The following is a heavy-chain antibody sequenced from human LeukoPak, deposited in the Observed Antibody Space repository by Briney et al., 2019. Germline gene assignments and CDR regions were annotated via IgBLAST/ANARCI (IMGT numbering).Heavy chain of an antibody. Sequence: SETLSLTCTVSGGSISSSSYYWGWIRQPPGKGLEWIGSIYYSGSTYYNPSLKSRVTISVDTSKNQFSLKLSSVTAADTAVYYCARDVDTAMVDDAFDIWGQGTMVTVSS. J-gene: IGHJ3*02. CDR2: IYYSGST. CDR1: GGSISSSSYY. CDR3: ARDVDTAMVDDAFDI. D-gene: IGHD5-18*01. V-gene: IGHV4-39*07.